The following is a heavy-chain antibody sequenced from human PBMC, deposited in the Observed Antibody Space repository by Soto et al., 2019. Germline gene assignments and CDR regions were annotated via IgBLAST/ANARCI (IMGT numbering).Heavy chain of an antibody. CDR1: GGSISTSSYY. CDR3: GRGSNFYWNY. V-gene: IGHV4-39*06. CDR2: IYYSGTT. Sequence: KPSETLSLTCTVSGGSISTSSYYWAWIRQPPGKGLEWLGSIYYSGTTYYNPSLKSRVTISVDTSKKQFPLKLTSMTAADTAVCYCGRGSNFYWNYWGQGTLVTVSS. J-gene: IGHJ4*02. D-gene: IGHD2-21*02.